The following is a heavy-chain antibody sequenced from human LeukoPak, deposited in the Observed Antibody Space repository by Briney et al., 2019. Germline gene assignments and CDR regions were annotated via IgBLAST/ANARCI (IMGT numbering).Heavy chain of an antibody. CDR2: ISGSGGST. CDR1: GFTFDDYA. J-gene: IGHJ4*02. Sequence: GGSLRLSCATSGFTFDDYAMHWVRQVPGKGLEWVSAISGSGGSTYYADSVKGRFTISRDNSKNTLYLQMNSLRAEDTAVYYCAKEREHSFGYWGQGTLVTVSS. CDR3: AKEREHSFGY. V-gene: IGHV3-23*01. D-gene: IGHD3-3*02.